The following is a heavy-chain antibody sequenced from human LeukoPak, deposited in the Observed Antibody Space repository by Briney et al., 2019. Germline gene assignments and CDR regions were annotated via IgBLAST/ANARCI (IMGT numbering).Heavy chain of an antibody. V-gene: IGHV3-30*18. CDR1: GSTFSSYG. CDR2: ISYDGSNK. D-gene: IGHD1-26*01. J-gene: IGHJ4*02. Sequence: GGSLRLSCAASGSTFSSYGMHWVRQAPGKGLEWVAVISYDGSNKYYADSVKGRFTISRDNSKNTLYLQMNSLRAEDTAVYYCAKDSISWIVGATDYWGQGTLVTVSS. CDR3: AKDSISWIVGATDY.